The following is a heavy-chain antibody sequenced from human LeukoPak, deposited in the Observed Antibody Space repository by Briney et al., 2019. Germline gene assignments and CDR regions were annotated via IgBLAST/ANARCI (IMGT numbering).Heavy chain of an antibody. CDR3: ARDGPAGTSNHYYYMDV. D-gene: IGHD6-13*01. J-gene: IGHJ6*03. Sequence: PGGSLRLSCAASGFTFSSYGMHWVRQAPGKGLEWVANIKQDGSEKYYVDSVKGRFTISRDNAKNSLYLQMNSLRAEDTAVYYCARDGPAGTSNHYYYMDVWGKGTTVTVSS. V-gene: IGHV3-7*01. CDR2: IKQDGSEK. CDR1: GFTFSSYG.